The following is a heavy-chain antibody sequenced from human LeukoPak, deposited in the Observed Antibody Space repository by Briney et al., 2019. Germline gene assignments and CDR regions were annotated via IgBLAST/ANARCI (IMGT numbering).Heavy chain of an antibody. V-gene: IGHV3-23*01. CDR3: AKDQRYCSGGSCRTHFDY. CDR1: GFTFGDHA. CDR2: ISGSGGST. Sequence: GGSLRLSCTASGFTFGDHAMSWVRQAPGKGLEWVSAISGSGGSTYYADSVKGRFTISRDNSKNTLYLQMNSLRAEDTAVYYCAKDQRYCSGGSCRTHFDYWGQGTLVTVSS. J-gene: IGHJ4*02. D-gene: IGHD2-15*01.